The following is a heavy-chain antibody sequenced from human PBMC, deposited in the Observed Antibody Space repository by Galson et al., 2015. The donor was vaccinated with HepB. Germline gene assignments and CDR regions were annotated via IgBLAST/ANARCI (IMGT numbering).Heavy chain of an antibody. Sequence: SLRLSCAASGFTFSSYGMHWVRQAPGKGLEWVAVISYDGSNKYYADSVKGRFTISRDNSKNTLYLQMNSLRAEDTAVYYCAGSKSYWGQGTLVTVSS. CDR2: ISYDGSNK. CDR3: AGSKSY. CDR1: GFTFSSYG. V-gene: IGHV3-30*03. D-gene: IGHD3-10*01. J-gene: IGHJ4*02.